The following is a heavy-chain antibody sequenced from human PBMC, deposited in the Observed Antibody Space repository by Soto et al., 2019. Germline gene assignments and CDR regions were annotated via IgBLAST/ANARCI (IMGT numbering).Heavy chain of an antibody. Sequence: GASVKVSCKASGYTFTGYYMHWVRQAPGQGLEWMGWINPNSGGTNYAQKFQGWVTMTRDTSISTAYMELSRLRSDDTAVYYCARVSIAASYYGMDVWGQGTTVTVSS. CDR3: ARVSIAASYYGMDV. CDR2: INPNSGGT. V-gene: IGHV1-2*04. CDR1: GYTFTGYY. D-gene: IGHD6-25*01. J-gene: IGHJ6*02.